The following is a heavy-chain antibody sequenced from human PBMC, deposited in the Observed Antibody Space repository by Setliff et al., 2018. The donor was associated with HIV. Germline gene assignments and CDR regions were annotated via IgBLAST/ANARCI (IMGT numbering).Heavy chain of an antibody. D-gene: IGHD5-12*01. CDR2: ISGSGAST. Sequence: GGSLRLSCAASGFTFSSCAMSWVRQAPGKGLEWVLVISGSGASTYYADSVKGRFTISSDNSKNTLYLQMNSLRAEDTAVYYCAKTNSGYDPGYWYFDLWGRGTLVTVSS. CDR1: GFTFSSCA. CDR3: AKTNSGYDPGYWYFDL. J-gene: IGHJ2*01. V-gene: IGHV3-23*01.